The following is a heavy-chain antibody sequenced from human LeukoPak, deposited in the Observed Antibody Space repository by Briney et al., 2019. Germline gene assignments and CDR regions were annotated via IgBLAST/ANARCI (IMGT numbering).Heavy chain of an antibody. J-gene: IGHJ4*02. CDR1: GYTFTGYY. CDR2: FDPEDGET. Sequence: ASVKVSCKASGYTFTGYYMHWVRQAPGKGLEWMGGFDPEDGETIYAQKFQGRVTMTEDTSTDTAYMELSSLRSEDTAVYYCATVGRYYDSSGSFFDYWGQGTLVTVSS. CDR3: ATVGRYYDSSGSFFDY. D-gene: IGHD3-22*01. V-gene: IGHV1-24*01.